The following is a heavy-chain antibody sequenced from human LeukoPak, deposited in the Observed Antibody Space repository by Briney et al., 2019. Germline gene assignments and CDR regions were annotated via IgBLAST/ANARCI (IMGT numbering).Heavy chain of an antibody. J-gene: IGHJ4*02. CDR3: ARHVVAVGFDY. CDR2: ISYDGSNK. Sequence: GGSLRLSCAASGFIFSSYAMHWVRQAPGKGLEWVAVISYDGSNKYYADSVKGRFTISRDKSKNTLYLQMNSLRAEDTAVYYCARHVVAVGFDYWGQGTLVTVSS. CDR1: GFIFSSYA. V-gene: IGHV3-30*04. D-gene: IGHD3-22*01.